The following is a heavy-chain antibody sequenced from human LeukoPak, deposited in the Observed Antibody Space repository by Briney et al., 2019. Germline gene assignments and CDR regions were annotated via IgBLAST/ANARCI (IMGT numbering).Heavy chain of an antibody. Sequence: ASVKVSCTASGGTFSSYAISWVRQSPGQGLEWMGRIIPILGIANYAQKFQGRVTITADKSTSTAYMELSSLRSEDTAVYYCARAFTIFGVVTPRSGMDVWGQGTTVSVSS. CDR2: IIPILGIA. CDR3: ARAFTIFGVVTPRSGMDV. CDR1: GGTFSSYA. V-gene: IGHV1-69*04. J-gene: IGHJ6*02. D-gene: IGHD3-3*01.